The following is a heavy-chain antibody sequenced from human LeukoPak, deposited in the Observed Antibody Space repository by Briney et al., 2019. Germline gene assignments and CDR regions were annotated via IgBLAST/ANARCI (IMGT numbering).Heavy chain of an antibody. CDR2: ISAYNGNT. V-gene: IGHV1-18*01. Sequence: ASVKVSCKASGYTFTSYGISWVRQAPGQGLEWMGWISAYNGNTNYAQKLQGRVTMTTDTSTSTAYMELRSLRSDDTAVYYCASPSYNWNYQSYYYYGMDVWGQGTTVTVPS. CDR1: GYTFTSYG. D-gene: IGHD1-7*01. CDR3: ASPSYNWNYQSYYYYGMDV. J-gene: IGHJ6*02.